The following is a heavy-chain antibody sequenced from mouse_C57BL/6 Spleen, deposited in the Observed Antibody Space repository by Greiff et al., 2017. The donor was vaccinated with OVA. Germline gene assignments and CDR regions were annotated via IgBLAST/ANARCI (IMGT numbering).Heavy chain of an antibody. CDR2: IYPGSGNT. Sequence: VQLQESGAELVRPGASVKLSCKASGYTFTDYYINWVKQRPGQGLEWIARIYPGSGNTYYNEKFKGKATLTAEKSSSTAYMQLSSLTSEDSAVYFCARGHFITTVVATGYFDYWGQGTTLTVSS. V-gene: IGHV1-76*01. J-gene: IGHJ2*01. D-gene: IGHD1-1*01. CDR3: ARGHFITTVVATGYFDY. CDR1: GYTFTDYY.